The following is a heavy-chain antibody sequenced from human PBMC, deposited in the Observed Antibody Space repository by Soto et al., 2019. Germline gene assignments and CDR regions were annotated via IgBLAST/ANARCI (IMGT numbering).Heavy chain of an antibody. CDR1: GFSLSTNEVG. CDR2: IYWNDDA. CDR3: VHDGKMGYTGYDRFDY. D-gene: IGHD5-12*01. Sequence: QITLKESGPALMKPTQTLTLTCTFSGFSLSTNEVGVAWIRQPPGKALEWLALIYWNDDARYSPSLKHRLTITKDTSKNQVVLTMTNMDPVDTGTYYCVHDGKMGYTGYDRFDYWGQGTLGTVSS. J-gene: IGHJ4*02. V-gene: IGHV2-5*04.